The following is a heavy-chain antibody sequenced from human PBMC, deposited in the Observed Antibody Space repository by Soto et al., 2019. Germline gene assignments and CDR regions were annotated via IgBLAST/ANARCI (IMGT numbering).Heavy chain of an antibody. D-gene: IGHD6-19*01. V-gene: IGHV1-69*04. Sequence: SVKVSCKASGGTFSSYTISWVRQAPGQGLEWMGRIIPILGIANYAQKFQGRVTITADKSTSTAYMELSSLRSEDTAVYYCARDRTLSSGWSKYNFDYWGQGTLVTVSS. CDR3: ARDRTLSSGWSKYNFDY. CDR2: IIPILGIA. J-gene: IGHJ4*02. CDR1: GGTFSSYT.